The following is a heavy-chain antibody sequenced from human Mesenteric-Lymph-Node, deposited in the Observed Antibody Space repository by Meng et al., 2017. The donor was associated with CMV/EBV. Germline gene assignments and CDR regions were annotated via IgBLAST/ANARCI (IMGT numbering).Heavy chain of an antibody. CDR1: GFALSASGVG. V-gene: IGHV2-5*02. CDR2: IYWDDDK. CDR3: ARTYNAAFDN. Sequence: LTCTFSGFALSASGVGVGWIRESTGKALEYLALIYWDDDKSYSPSMKSRLTITKDTSKNQVVRTRTNMDPVDTATYYCARTYNAAFDNWGQATLVTVSS. D-gene: IGHD1-1*01. J-gene: IGHJ4*02.